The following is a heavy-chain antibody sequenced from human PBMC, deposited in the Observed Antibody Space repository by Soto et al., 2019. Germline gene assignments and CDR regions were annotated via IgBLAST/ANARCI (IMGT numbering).Heavy chain of an antibody. Sequence: QVQLVQSGAEVKRPGASVKVSCEASGYTFINYLLHWLRQAPGQVLEWMGVINPNGGDTHSAQRLHGRIPLTSDTSTRTVYMELSSLTFDDTAMYYGARDLRGYGDSRYWGQGTLVTVSS. CDR2: INPNGGDT. CDR1: GYTFINYL. D-gene: IGHD4-17*01. J-gene: IGHJ4*02. V-gene: IGHV1-46*04. CDR3: ARDLRGYGDSRY.